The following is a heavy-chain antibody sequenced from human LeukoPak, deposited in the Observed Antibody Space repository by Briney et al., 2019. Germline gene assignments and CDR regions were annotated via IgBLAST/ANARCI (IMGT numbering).Heavy chain of an antibody. V-gene: IGHV3-21*01. J-gene: IGHJ6*04. CDR3: ARDPNYVRGV. CDR2: ISSGSHYI. Sequence: GGSLRLSCAASGFSFRSYTMNWVRQPPGKGLEWVSSISSGSHYIHYADSVEGRFNIARDNAKNSLYLQRHSLRAEDMAVYYCARDPNYVRGVGGKGTTVTVSS. D-gene: IGHD3-16*01. CDR1: GFSFRSYT.